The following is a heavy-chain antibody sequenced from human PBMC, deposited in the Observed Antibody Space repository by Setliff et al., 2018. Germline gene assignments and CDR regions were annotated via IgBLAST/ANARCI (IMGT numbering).Heavy chain of an antibody. J-gene: IGHJ4*02. CDR2: IGASGDRT. CDR3: AKPQLELRWGFES. CDR1: TFTFSKYA. Sequence: GGSLRLSCVASTFTFSKYAITWVRQAPGKGLEWVSSIGASGDRTYYADSVKGRFTISRDNSRNSLYLQMNSLRVEDTASYYCAKPQLELRWGFESWGQGTLVTVSS. V-gene: IGHV3-23*01. D-gene: IGHD1-1*01.